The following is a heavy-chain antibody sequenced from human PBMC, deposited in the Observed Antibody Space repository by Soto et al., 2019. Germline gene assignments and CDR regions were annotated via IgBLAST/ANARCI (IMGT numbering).Heavy chain of an antibody. CDR2: ISYDGSNK. Sequence: QVQLVESGGGVVQPGRSLRLSCAAPGFTFSSYAMHWVRQAPGKGLEWVAVISYDGSNKYYADSVKGRFTISRDNSKNTLYLQMNSLRAEDTAVYYCARPLAVAGNYWGQGTLVTVSS. CDR3: ARPLAVAGNY. D-gene: IGHD6-19*01. V-gene: IGHV3-30-3*01. J-gene: IGHJ4*02. CDR1: GFTFSSYA.